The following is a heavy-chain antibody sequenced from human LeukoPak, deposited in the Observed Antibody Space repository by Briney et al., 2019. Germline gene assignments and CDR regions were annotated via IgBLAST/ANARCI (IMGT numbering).Heavy chain of an antibody. CDR3: ASRPRADMGPLDF. Sequence: GGSLTLSCAASGFTFSSYAMSWVRQAPGKGLEWVSSISGCEYRTYYADSVKGRFTISRDNSKNTLYLQMNSLRADETAVYYCASRPRADMGPLDFWGLGTSVTVSS. CDR1: GFTFSSYA. V-gene: IGHV3-23*01. J-gene: IGHJ4*02. CDR2: ISGCEYRT. D-gene: IGHD1-14*01.